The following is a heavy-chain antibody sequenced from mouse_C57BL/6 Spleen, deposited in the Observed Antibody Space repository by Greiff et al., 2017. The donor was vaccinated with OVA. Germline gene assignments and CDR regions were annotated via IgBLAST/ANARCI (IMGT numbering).Heavy chain of an antibody. J-gene: IGHJ1*03. D-gene: IGHD1-1*01. CDR2: IDPSDSYT. Sequence: QVQLQQPGAELVMPGASVKLSCKASGYTFTSYWMHWVKQRPGQGLEWIGEIDPSDSYTNYNQKFKGKSTLTVDKSSSTAYMQLSSLTSEDSAVYYCARDYYYGSSYRYFDVWGTGTTVTVSS. CDR3: ARDYYYGSSYRYFDV. V-gene: IGHV1-69*01. CDR1: GYTFTSYW.